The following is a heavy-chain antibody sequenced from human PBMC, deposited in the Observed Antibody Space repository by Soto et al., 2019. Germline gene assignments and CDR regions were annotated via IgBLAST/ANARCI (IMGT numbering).Heavy chain of an antibody. D-gene: IGHD3-22*01. J-gene: IGHJ6*03. CDR2: IYSGGST. CDR1: GFTVSSNY. Sequence: EVQLVESGGGLVQPGGSLRLSCAASGFTVSSNYMSWVRQAPGKGLEWVSVIYSGGSTYYADSVKDRFTISRDNSKNTLYLQMNSLRAEDTAVYYCARESSGYRYYYYYMDVWGKGTTVTVSS. V-gene: IGHV3-66*01. CDR3: ARESSGYRYYYYYMDV.